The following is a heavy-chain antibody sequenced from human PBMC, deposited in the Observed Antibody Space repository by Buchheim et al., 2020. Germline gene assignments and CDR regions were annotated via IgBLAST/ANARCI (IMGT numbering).Heavy chain of an antibody. CDR2: IKSKVDGETS. CDR3: ATDPDSSSYYSFDY. Sequence: EVKLVDSGGGLVKPGGSLKISCAASGFTFKNAWMSWVRQAPGKGLEWVGRIKSKVDGETSDYAAPVQGRFSISRDESKNVLTLQMGSLKTEDTAVYYCATDPDSSSYYSFDYWGQG. CDR1: GFTFKNAW. V-gene: IGHV3-15*01. D-gene: IGHD3-22*01. J-gene: IGHJ4*02.